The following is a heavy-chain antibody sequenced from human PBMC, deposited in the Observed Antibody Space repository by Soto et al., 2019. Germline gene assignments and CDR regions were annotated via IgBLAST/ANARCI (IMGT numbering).Heavy chain of an antibody. D-gene: IGHD2-21*01. CDR1: AVSITTSSYF. Sequence: QLQLQESGPGLVKPSETLSLTCTVSAVSITTSSYFWGWIRQPPGKGLECIGSVCYIGSTYYNPSLKSRVTISVDTSKNQSSLKLTSVTATVPAVYYCANTLRGEYYFFPHWGQGSLVTVSS. CDR3: ANTLRGEYYFFPH. CDR2: VCYIGST. V-gene: IGHV4-39*01. J-gene: IGHJ1*01.